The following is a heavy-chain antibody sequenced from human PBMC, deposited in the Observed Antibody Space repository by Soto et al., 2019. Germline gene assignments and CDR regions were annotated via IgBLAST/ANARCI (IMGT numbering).Heavy chain of an antibody. CDR2: ISGSGGNT. J-gene: IGHJ4*02. CDR1: GFTFSSYV. D-gene: IGHD1-1*01. Sequence: PGGSLRLSCAASGFTFSSYVMSWVRQGPGKGLEWVSGISGSGGNTYYADSVKGRFTISRANSKNTLYLQMNSLRAEDTAVYYCAKVPYNNCNNLYFEYWGQGTLVTVSS. V-gene: IGHV3-23*01. CDR3: AKVPYNNCNNLYFEY.